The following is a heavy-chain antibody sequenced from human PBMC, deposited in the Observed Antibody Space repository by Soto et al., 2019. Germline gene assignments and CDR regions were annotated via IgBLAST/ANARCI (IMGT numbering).Heavy chain of an antibody. J-gene: IGHJ4*02. CDR1: GASVSSVGLH. D-gene: IGHD6-25*01. V-gene: IGHV4-30-4*01. CDR3: ARAPGGLDTISYYDY. Sequence: SETLSLTCIVSGASVSSVGLHWAWHPRPIGKGMDWIGYIYNGGSTYYRTSLVSRMHMSLDATRNHYSLILTYVTAADTAVYFCARAPGGLDTISYYDYWGQGKLVTVSS. CDR2: IYNGGST.